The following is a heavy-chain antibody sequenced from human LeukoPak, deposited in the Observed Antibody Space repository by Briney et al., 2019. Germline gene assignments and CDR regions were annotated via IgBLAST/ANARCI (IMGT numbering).Heavy chain of an antibody. Sequence: PGGSLRLSCTASGLTFSNAWMSWVRQAPGKGLEWVGRIKSTSDGGTADCAAPVKGRFTISRDDSKSMVFLQMNSLKTEDTAVYYCGTALQWDVPGVDYWGRGTLVTASS. V-gene: IGHV3-15*01. CDR2: IKSTSDGGTA. CDR1: GLTFSNAW. CDR3: GTALQWDVPGVDY. D-gene: IGHD1-26*01. J-gene: IGHJ4*02.